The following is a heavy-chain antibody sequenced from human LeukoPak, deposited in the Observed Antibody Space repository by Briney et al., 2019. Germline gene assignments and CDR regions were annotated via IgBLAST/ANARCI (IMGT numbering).Heavy chain of an antibody. J-gene: IGHJ3*02. CDR3: ARGALFPGSRYLRVEDSSSKPYAFDI. CDR1: GGTFSSCA. Sequence: SVKVSCKASGGTFSSCAISWVRQAPGQGLEWMGGIIPIFGTANYAQKFQGRVTITTDESTSTAYMELSSLRSEDTAVYYCARGALFPGSRYLRVEDSSSKPYAFDIWGQGTMVTVSS. D-gene: IGHD6-6*01. V-gene: IGHV1-69*05. CDR2: IIPIFGTA.